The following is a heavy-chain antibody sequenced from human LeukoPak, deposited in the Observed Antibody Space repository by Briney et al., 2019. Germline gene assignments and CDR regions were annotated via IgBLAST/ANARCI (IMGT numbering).Heavy chain of an antibody. CDR1: GGSISSGSYY. CDR2: MSYSGNS. Sequence: SQTLSLTCTVSGGSISSGSYYWSWIRQPAGKGLEWIGSMSYSGNSYYNPSVKSRVTISKDTSKSQFSLRLSSVTAADTAVYYCAREIHPAAAEADWGQGILVTVSS. V-gene: IGHV4-61*02. J-gene: IGHJ4*02. CDR3: AREIHPAAAEAD. D-gene: IGHD6-13*01.